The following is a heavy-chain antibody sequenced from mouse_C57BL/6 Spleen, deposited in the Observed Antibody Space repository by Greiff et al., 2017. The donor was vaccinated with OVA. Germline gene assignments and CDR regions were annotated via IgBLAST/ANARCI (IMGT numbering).Heavy chain of an antibody. D-gene: IGHD2-5*01. CDR1: GYTFTSYW. Sequence: QVQLQQPGAELVKPGASVKMSCKASGYTFTSYWITWVQQRPGQGLEWIGDIYPGSGSTNYNEKFKSKATLTVDPSSSTAYMQISSLTSEDSAVYYCARGYSKGYWYFDVWGTGTTVTVSS. V-gene: IGHV1-55*01. J-gene: IGHJ1*03. CDR2: IYPGSGST. CDR3: ARGYSKGYWYFDV.